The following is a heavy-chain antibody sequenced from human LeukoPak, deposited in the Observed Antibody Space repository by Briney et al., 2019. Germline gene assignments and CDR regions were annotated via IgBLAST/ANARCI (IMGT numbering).Heavy chain of an antibody. CDR1: GFTFSTSW. CDR2: IDKHESGK. CDR3: ARDAGWGYYDL. V-gene: IGHV3-7*01. J-gene: IGHJ4*02. D-gene: IGHD1-26*01. Sequence: GGSLRLSCVASGFTFSTSWVTWVRQAPGKGLEWVANIDKHESGKYYADSVKGRLAISRDYAKNSVFLQMNSLRAEDTSVYYCARDAGWGYYDLWGQGTPITVSS.